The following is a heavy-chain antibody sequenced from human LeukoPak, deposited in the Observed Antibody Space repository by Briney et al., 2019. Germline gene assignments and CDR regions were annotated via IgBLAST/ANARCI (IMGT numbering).Heavy chain of an antibody. V-gene: IGHV1-8*01. J-gene: IGHJ5*02. Sequence: ASVKVSCKASGYTFTSYDINWVRQATGQGLEWMGWTPNSGNTGYAQKFQCRVTMTRNTSISTAYMELSSLRSEDTAVYYCARGLRFLREGAVDPWGQGTLVTVSS. CDR1: GYTFTSYD. D-gene: IGHD3-3*01. CDR3: ARGLRFLREGAVDP. CDR2: TPNSGNT.